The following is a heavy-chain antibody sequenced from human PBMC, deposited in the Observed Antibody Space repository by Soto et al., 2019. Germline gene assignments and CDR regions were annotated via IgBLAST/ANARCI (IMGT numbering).Heavy chain of an antibody. V-gene: IGHV1-69*13. CDR2: IIPIFGTA. CDR3: ARGGQFTYYYDSSGYYLGY. J-gene: IGHJ4*02. Sequence: SVKVSCKASGGTFSSYAISWVRQAPGQGLEWMGGIIPIFGTANYAQKFQGRVTITADESTSTAYMELSSLRSEDTAVYYCARGGQFTYYYDSSGYYLGYWGQGTLVTVSS. D-gene: IGHD3-22*01. CDR1: GGTFSSYA.